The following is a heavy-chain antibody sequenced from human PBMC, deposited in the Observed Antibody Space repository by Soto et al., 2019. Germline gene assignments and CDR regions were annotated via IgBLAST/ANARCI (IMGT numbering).Heavy chain of an antibody. D-gene: IGHD6-19*01. CDR3: AREVGIAVAGTLIYRYYYMDV. CDR1: GGSISSYY. V-gene: IGHV4-59*01. CDR2: IYYSGST. Sequence: SETQSLTCTVSGGSISSYYWSWIRQPPGKGLEWIGYIYYSGSTNYNPSLKSRVTISVDTSKNQFSLKLSSVTAADTAVYYCAREVGIAVAGTLIYRYYYMDVWGKGTTVTVSS. J-gene: IGHJ6*03.